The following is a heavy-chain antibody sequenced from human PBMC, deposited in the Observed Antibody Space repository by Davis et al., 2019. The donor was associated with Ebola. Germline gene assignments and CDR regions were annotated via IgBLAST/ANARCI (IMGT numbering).Heavy chain of an antibody. CDR2: IYYSGST. J-gene: IGHJ6*02. Sequence: SETLSLTCAVYGGSFSGYYWSWIRQPPGKGLEWIGYIYYSGSTNYNPSLKSRVTISVDTSKNQFSLKLSSVTAADTAVYYCARGTYYYDSSGYWYYYGMDVWGQGTTVIVSS. D-gene: IGHD3-22*01. CDR3: ARGTYYYDSSGYWYYYGMDV. V-gene: IGHV4-59*01. CDR1: GGSFSGYY.